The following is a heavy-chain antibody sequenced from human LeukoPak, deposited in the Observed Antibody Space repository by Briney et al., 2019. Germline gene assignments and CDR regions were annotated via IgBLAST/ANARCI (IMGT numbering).Heavy chain of an antibody. D-gene: IGHD6-19*01. V-gene: IGHV4-59*01. CDR2: IYYSGST. J-gene: IGHJ5*02. CDR3: ARGSSGWTGWFDP. Sequence: SETLSLTCTVSGGSISSYYWSWIRQPPGKGLEWIGYIYYSGSTNYNASLKSRDTISVDTSKNQFSLKLSSVTAADTAVYYCARGSSGWTGWFDPWGQGTLVTVSS. CDR1: GGSISSYY.